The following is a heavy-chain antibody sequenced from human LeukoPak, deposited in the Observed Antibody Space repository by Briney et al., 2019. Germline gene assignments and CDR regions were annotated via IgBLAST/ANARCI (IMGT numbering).Heavy chain of an antibody. D-gene: IGHD3-16*01. J-gene: IGHJ4*02. CDR2: IYYSGST. Sequence: PSETLSLTCTVSGGSISSYYWSWIRQPPGKGLEWIGCIYYSGSTNYNPSLKSRVTISVDTSKNQFSLKLSSVTAADTAVYYCARGEADWEVVPTGYFDYWGQGTLVTVSS. CDR3: ARGEADWEVVPTGYFDY. CDR1: GGSISSYY. V-gene: IGHV4-59*01.